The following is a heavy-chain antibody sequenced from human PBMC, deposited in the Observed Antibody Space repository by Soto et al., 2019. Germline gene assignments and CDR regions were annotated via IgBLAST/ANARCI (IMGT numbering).Heavy chain of an antibody. J-gene: IGHJ4*02. CDR2: IIPIFGTA. D-gene: IGHD6-19*01. Sequence: SVKVSCKASGGTFSSYAISWVRQAPGQGLEWMGGIIPIFGTANYAQKFQGRVTITADESTSTAYMELRSLRSDDTAVYYCGRDRRYSSGWYGFVYWGQGTLVTVSS. CDR3: GRDRRYSSGWYGFVY. V-gene: IGHV1-69*13. CDR1: GGTFSSYA.